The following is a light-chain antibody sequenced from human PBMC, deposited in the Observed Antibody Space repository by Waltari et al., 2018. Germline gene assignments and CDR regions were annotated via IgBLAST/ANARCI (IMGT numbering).Light chain of an antibody. CDR1: NSNLGRNS. CDR3: ASWDDSLSGVV. J-gene: IGLJ3*02. CDR2: SKN. Sequence: QSVLTQAPSASGTPGQGVTISCSGSNSNLGRNSVKWYQQFSGTAPKLLIHSKNQRPSGVPDRFSGSKSGTSASLAISGLQSEDEADYYCASWDDSLSGVVFGGGTKLTVL. V-gene: IGLV1-44*01.